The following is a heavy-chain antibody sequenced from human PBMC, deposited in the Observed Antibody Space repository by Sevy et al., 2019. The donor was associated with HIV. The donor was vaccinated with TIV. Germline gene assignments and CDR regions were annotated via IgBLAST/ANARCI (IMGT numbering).Heavy chain of an antibody. V-gene: IGHV4-59*01. J-gene: IGHJ3*02. CDR3: ARELLPGGYDSRGDAFDI. Sequence: SETLSLTCTVSGGSISSYYWSWIRQPPGKGLEWIGYIYYSGSTNYNPSLKSRVTISVDTSKNQFSLKRGSVTAADTAVYYCARELLPGGYDSRGDAFDIWGQGTMVTVSS. D-gene: IGHD3-22*01. CDR2: IYYSGST. CDR1: GGSISSYY.